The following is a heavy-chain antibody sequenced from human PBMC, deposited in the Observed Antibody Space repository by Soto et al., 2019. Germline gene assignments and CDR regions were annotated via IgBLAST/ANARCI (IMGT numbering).Heavy chain of an antibody. D-gene: IGHD3-9*01. CDR3: AKDYGHSLTHDMDN. J-gene: IGHJ4*02. CDR2: ISWSGGSI. V-gene: IGHV3-9*01. Sequence: EVQLVESGGGLVQPGRSLRLSCAASGFTFDDYAMHWVRQAPGKGLEWVSGISWSGGSIGYADSVKGRFTISRDNAKNALYLQMNTLRAEDTPLYYCAKDYGHSLTHDMDNWGEGTLLTVSS. CDR1: GFTFDDYA.